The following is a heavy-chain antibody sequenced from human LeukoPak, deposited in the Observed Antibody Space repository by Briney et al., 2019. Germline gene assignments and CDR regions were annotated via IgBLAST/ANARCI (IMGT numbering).Heavy chain of an antibody. D-gene: IGHD2-2*01. CDR1: GYTFTGYY. CDR3: ARGKLLSNDAFDI. V-gene: IGHV1-2*06. CDR2: INPNSGGT. Sequence: GASVKVSCKASGYTFTGYYMHWVRQAPGQGLEWMGRINPNSGGTNYAQKFQGRVTITADKSTSTAYMELSSLRSEDTAVYYCARGKLLSNDAFDIWGQGTMVTVSS. J-gene: IGHJ3*02.